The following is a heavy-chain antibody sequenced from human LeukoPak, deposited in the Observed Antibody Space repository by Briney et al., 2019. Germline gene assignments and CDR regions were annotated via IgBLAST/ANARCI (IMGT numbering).Heavy chain of an antibody. Sequence: PGGSLRLSCAASGFTFSSYAMSWVRQAPGKGLEWVGFIRSKAYGGTTEYAASVKGRFTISRDDSKSIAYLQMNSLKTEDTAVYYCTRVLLWLGEYDYYYYMDVWGKGTTVTISS. CDR3: TRVLLWLGEYDYYYYMDV. CDR2: IRSKAYGGTT. D-gene: IGHD3-10*01. J-gene: IGHJ6*03. V-gene: IGHV3-49*04. CDR1: GFTFSSYA.